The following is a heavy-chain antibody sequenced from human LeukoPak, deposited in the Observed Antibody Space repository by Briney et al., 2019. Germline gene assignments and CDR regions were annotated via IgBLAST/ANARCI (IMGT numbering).Heavy chain of an antibody. V-gene: IGHV3-7*03. CDR1: GFTFSNFW. D-gene: IGHD3-16*01. Sequence: GGSLRLSYTASGFTFSNFWMGWVRQAPGKGLEWVANIKQDETEKFYLGSVKGRFTISRDNAKNSLYLQMNSLRVEDTALYYCAKSPWGYRPAYYFDQWGQGTLVTVSS. J-gene: IGHJ4*02. CDR3: AKSPWGYRPAYYFDQ. CDR2: IKQDETEK.